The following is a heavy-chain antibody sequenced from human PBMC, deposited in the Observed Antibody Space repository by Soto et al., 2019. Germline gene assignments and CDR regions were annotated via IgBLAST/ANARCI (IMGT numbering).Heavy chain of an antibody. CDR2: MNPNSGNT. D-gene: IGHD3-9*01. Sequence: ASVKVSCKASGYTFTSYDINWVRQATGQGLEWMGWMNPNSGNTGYAQKFQGRVTMTRNTSISTAYMELSSLRSEDTAVYYCGRGPSFYDILTGYSDDAFDIWGQGTMVTVSS. CDR1: GYTFTSYD. J-gene: IGHJ3*02. V-gene: IGHV1-8*01. CDR3: GRGPSFYDILTGYSDDAFDI.